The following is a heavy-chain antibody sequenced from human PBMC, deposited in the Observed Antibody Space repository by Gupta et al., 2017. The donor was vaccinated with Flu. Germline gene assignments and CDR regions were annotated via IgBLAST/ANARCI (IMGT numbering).Heavy chain of an antibody. CDR3: ARFSRGGNYDV. CDR1: GYKFTSYW. V-gene: IGHV5-51*01. D-gene: IGHD2-21*01. CDR2: IYPGDSDV. J-gene: IGHJ2*01. Sequence: EVQLLQSGAEVKKPGESLKLSCKSSGYKFTSYWIGWVRQRPGKGLEWMGIIYPGDSDVRYSPSFEGQVIISVDKSSDTTFLHLNNLQASDTATFYCARFSRGGNYDVWGRGTLVTVSS.